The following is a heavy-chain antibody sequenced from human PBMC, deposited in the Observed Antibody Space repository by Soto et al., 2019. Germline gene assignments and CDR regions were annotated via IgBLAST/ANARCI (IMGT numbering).Heavy chain of an antibody. CDR3: ARAVYYDSSGFDY. V-gene: IGHV3-33*01. J-gene: IGHJ4*02. CDR1: GFSFSNYG. Sequence: GGSLRLPCAASGFSFSNYGLHWVHQAPGKGLEWVAVVWSDGSLKYYAESVKGRFTISRDNSQKTVYLQMNSLRAEDTAVYYCARAVYYDSSGFDYWGQGTLVTVSS. CDR2: VWSDGSLK. D-gene: IGHD3-22*01.